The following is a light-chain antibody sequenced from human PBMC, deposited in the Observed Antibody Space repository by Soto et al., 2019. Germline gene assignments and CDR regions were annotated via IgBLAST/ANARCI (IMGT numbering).Light chain of an antibody. J-gene: IGKJ4*01. CDR3: QQYDNPPLT. CDR2: DAS. Sequence: DIQMTQSPSSLSASVGDRVTITCQASQDISNYLNWYQQKPGKAPKLLIYDASNLETGAPSRFSGSGSGTDFTFTISSLQPEDIATYYCQQYDNPPLTFGGGTKVEIK. V-gene: IGKV1-33*01. CDR1: QDISNY.